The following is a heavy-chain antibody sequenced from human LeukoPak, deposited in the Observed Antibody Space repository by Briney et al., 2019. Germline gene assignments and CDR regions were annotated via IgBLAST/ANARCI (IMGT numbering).Heavy chain of an antibody. CDR1: GGSISSYN. V-gene: IGHV4-4*07. Sequence: SETLSLTCTASGGSISSYNWSWLRQPAGKVLHWIGRIYTSGSTNYNPSLKSRVTMSVDTSKNQFSLQLSSVPAADTAVYYCARGGYSYGESFDYWGQGTLVTVSS. J-gene: IGHJ4*02. D-gene: IGHD5-18*01. CDR3: ARGGYSYGESFDY. CDR2: IYTSGST.